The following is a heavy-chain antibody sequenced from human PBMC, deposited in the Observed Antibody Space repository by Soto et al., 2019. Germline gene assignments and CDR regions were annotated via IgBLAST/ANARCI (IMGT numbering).Heavy chain of an antibody. CDR3: ARVQEYYGGMDV. CDR2: TYYRSKWYN. V-gene: IGHV6-1*01. D-gene: IGHD3-10*01. CDR1: GDSVSSNSAG. Sequence: SQTLSLTCAISGDSVSSNSAGWNLIRQSPSRGLEWLGRTYYRSKWYNDYAVSVKSRITINPDTSKNQFSLQLNSVTPEDTAVYYCARVQEYYGGMDVWGQGTTVTVSS. J-gene: IGHJ6*02.